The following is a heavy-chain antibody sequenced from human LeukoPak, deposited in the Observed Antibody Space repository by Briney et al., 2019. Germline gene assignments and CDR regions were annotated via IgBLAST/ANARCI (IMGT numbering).Heavy chain of an antibody. CDR3: AKGTGGFDY. J-gene: IGHJ4*02. Sequence: GGSLRLSCAASGFTFSIFGVSWVRQAPGKGLEWVSGITNSGDTTYYADSVKGRFTISRDNSKNTLYLQMHSLRAGDTAVYYCAKGTGGFDYWGQGTLVTVSS. CDR1: GFTFSIFG. CDR2: ITNSGDTT. D-gene: IGHD7-27*01. V-gene: IGHV3-23*01.